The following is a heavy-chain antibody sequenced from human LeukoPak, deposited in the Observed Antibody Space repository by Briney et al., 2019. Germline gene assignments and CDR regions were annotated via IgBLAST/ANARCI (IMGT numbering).Heavy chain of an antibody. J-gene: IGHJ4*02. Sequence: SETLSLTCTVSGGSISSSSYYWGWIRQPPGKGLEWIGSIYYSGSTYYNPPPKSRVTISVDTSKNQFSLKLSSVTAADTAVYYCARHGGVAGSWQIDYWGQGTLVTVSS. CDR3: ARHGGVAGSWQIDY. D-gene: IGHD3-10*01. CDR2: IYYSGST. CDR1: GGSISSSSYY. V-gene: IGHV4-39*01.